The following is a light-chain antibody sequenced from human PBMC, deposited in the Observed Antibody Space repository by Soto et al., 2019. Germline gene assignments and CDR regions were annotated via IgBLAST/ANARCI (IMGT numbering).Light chain of an antibody. J-gene: IGKJ1*01. Sequence: EIVMTQSPAILSVSPGERATLSCRASQSVSDNLAWYQQKPGQAPRLLIYGASTRATGIPDRFSGSGSGTEFTLTISSLQSEDFAVYYCQQYNNWPPCTFGHGTKVEIK. CDR1: QSVSDN. CDR2: GAS. V-gene: IGKV3-15*01. CDR3: QQYNNWPPCT.